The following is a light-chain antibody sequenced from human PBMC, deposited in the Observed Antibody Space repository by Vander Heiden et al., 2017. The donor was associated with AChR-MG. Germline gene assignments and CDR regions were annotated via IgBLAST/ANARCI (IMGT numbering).Light chain of an antibody. CDR2: AAS. V-gene: IGKV1-39*01. CDR1: QNISRH. J-gene: IGKJ1*01. CDR3: QQTDSVPWT. Sequence: DIQMTQSPSSLSASVGDRVTITCRTSQNISRHLNWYQHKAGKAPNLLIYAASTLQRGVPSGFSGSGSGTDFTLTIRRLRTEDFATYFCQQTDSVPWTFGQRTKVDI.